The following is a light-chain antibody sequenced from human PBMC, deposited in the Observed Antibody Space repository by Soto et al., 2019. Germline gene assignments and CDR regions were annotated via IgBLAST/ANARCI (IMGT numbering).Light chain of an antibody. J-gene: IGKJ4*01. CDR1: QSVSNY. CDR3: QQRSIWPLT. V-gene: IGKV3-11*01. Sequence: IGVTQSAGPLSLSPWERATLPCRASQSVSNYLAWYQQKPGQTTRLITYDASNRATGIPARFSGSGSGTDFTLTISRLEPEDFAVYYCQQRSIWPLTFGGGTKVDIK. CDR2: DAS.